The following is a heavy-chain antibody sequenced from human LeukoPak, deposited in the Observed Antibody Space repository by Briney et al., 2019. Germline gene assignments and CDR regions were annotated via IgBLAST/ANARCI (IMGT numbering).Heavy chain of an antibody. CDR3: ARHVGSIHGSGSFPGVDFDY. Sequence: PSETLSLTCTVSGGSFSTYYWSWIRQPAGKGLEWIGHIYTSGTTNYNPSLKSRVTMSIDTSKNQFSLKLSSVTAADTAVYYCARHVGSIHGSGSFPGVDFDYWGQGTLVTVSS. D-gene: IGHD3-10*01. V-gene: IGHV4-4*07. CDR1: GGSFSTYY. CDR2: IYTSGTT. J-gene: IGHJ4*02.